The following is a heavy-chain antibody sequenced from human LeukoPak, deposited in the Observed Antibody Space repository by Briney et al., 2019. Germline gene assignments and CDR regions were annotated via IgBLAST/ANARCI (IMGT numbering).Heavy chain of an antibody. D-gene: IGHD2-2*01. V-gene: IGHV4-31*03. Sequence: SQTLSLTCTVSGGSISSGGYYWSWIRQHPGKGLEWIGYIYYSGSTYYNPSLKSRVTISVDTSKNQFSLKLSSVTAADTAVYYCARDRAAYQLLFGGMDVWGQGTTVTVSS. CDR1: GGSISSGGYY. CDR2: IYYSGST. J-gene: IGHJ6*02. CDR3: ARDRAAYQLLFGGMDV.